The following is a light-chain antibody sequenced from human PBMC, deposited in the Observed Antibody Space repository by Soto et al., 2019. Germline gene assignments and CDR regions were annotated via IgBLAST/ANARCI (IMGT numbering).Light chain of an antibody. J-gene: IGLJ2*01. CDR1: GSDFGGYNY. V-gene: IGLV2-8*01. CDR2: EVT. CDR3: SSYVGSMV. Sequence: QSALTQPPSASGSPGQSVTISCTGTGSDFGGYNYVSWYQQHPGKAPKLVIYEVTKRPSGVPDRFSGSKSGNTASLTVSGLQAEDEADYYCSSYVGSMVFGGGTKLTVL.